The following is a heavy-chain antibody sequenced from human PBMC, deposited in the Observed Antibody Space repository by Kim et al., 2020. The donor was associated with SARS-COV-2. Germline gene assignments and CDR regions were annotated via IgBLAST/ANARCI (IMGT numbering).Heavy chain of an antibody. CDR1: GGSISSSSYY. V-gene: IGHV4-39*01. D-gene: IGHD3-10*01. CDR3: ARRPYGSGSYYKGGFDY. CDR2: IYYSGTT. Sequence: SETLSLTCTVSGGSISSSSYYWGWIRQPPGKGLEWIGSIYYSGTTYYNPSLKSRVTISVDTSKTQFSLKLSSVTAADTAVYYCARRPYGSGSYYKGGFDYWGQGTLVTVSS. J-gene: IGHJ4*02.